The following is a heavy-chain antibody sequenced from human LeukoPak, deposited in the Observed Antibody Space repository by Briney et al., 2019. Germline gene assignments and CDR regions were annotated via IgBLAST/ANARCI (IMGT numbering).Heavy chain of an antibody. CDR3: AKASSGWYNFDF. CDR1: GFTFSSYT. CDR2: ISGSGGST. Sequence: GGSLRLSCAASGFTFSSYTMNWVRQAPGKGLEWVSAISGSGGSTYYADSVKGRFTISRDNSKNTLYLQMNSLRAEDTAVYYCAKASSGWYNFDFWGQGTLVTVSS. V-gene: IGHV3-23*01. D-gene: IGHD6-19*01. J-gene: IGHJ4*02.